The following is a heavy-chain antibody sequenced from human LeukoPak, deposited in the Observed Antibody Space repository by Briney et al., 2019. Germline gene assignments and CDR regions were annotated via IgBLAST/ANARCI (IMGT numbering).Heavy chain of an antibody. CDR3: VKERSSGWYDFDY. CDR2: ISSNGGNT. D-gene: IGHD6-19*01. CDR1: GFTFSSYA. J-gene: IGHJ4*02. V-gene: IGHV3-64D*06. Sequence: GGSLRLSCSASGFTFSSYAMHWIRQAPAKGLEYVSGISSNGGNTYYADSVKGRFTISRDNSKNTLYLQMSSLRGEDTAVYYCVKERSSGWYDFDYWGQGTLVTVSS.